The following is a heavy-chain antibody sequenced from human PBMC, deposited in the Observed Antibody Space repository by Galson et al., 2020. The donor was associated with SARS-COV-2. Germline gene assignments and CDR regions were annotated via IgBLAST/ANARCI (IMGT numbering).Heavy chain of an antibody. CDR3: VREHDYGDGDAGT. J-gene: IGHJ4*02. CDR2: IKQEGFEK. CDR1: GFTFSNYW. Sequence: GGSLRLSCAASGFTFSNYWMSWVRQAPGKGLEWVANIKQEGFEKYYVDSVRGRFTISRDNAKNSLFLQMNSLRVEDTAVYFCVREHDYGDGDAGTGGQGTLVTVSA. V-gene: IGHV3-7*05. D-gene: IGHD4-17*01.